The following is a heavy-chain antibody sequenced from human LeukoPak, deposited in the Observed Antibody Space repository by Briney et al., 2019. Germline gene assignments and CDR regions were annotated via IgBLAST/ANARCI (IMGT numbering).Heavy chain of an antibody. CDR3: ARESIQLWLTYYFDY. Sequence: PGGSLRLSCAASGFTFSSYGMHWVRQAPGKGLEWVAVISYDGSNKYYADSVKGRFTISRDNSKNTLYLQMNSLRAEDTAVYYCARESIQLWLTYYFDYWGQGTLVTVSS. CDR2: ISYDGSNK. D-gene: IGHD5-18*01. CDR1: GFTFSSYG. J-gene: IGHJ4*02. V-gene: IGHV3-30*03.